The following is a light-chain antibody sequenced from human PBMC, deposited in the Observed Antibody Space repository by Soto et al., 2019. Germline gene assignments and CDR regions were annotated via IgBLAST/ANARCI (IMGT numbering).Light chain of an antibody. Sequence: DIQLTQSPSSLSASVGDRVTITCQASQDINNYLNWYQQKPGKAPKLLIFDASSVETGVPSRFSGSGSGTHFTFTISSLETADIATYHCQQYDDLPLTFGGGTRVELK. CDR3: QQYDDLPLT. J-gene: IGKJ4*01. CDR1: QDINNY. V-gene: IGKV1-33*01. CDR2: DAS.